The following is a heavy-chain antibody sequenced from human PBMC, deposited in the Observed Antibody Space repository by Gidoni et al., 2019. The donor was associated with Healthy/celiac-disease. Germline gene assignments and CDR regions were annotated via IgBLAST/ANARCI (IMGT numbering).Heavy chain of an antibody. Sequence: EVQLVESGGGLVQPGGSLRLSCAASGFTVSSNYMSWVRQAPGKGLEWVSLIYSGDITYYADSVKGRFTISRDNSKNTLYLRMNSLRAEDTAVYYCARVVPAADFDYWGQGTLVTVSS. J-gene: IGHJ4*02. CDR1: GFTVSSNY. V-gene: IGHV3-66*01. D-gene: IGHD2-2*01. CDR2: IYSGDIT. CDR3: ARVVPAADFDY.